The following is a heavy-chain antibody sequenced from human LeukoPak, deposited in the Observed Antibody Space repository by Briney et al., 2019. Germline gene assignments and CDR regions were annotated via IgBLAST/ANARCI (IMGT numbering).Heavy chain of an antibody. CDR1: GXSISSGDYY. D-gene: IGHD6-13*01. V-gene: IGHV4-30-4*01. Sequence: SETLSLTCTVSGXSISSGDYYWSWIRQPPGKGLEWIGYIYYSGSTYYIPSLKSRVTISVDTSKNQFSLKLSSVTAADTAVYYCARDGSSSWYFDYWGQGTLVTVSS. CDR2: IYYSGST. CDR3: ARDGSSSWYFDY. J-gene: IGHJ4*02.